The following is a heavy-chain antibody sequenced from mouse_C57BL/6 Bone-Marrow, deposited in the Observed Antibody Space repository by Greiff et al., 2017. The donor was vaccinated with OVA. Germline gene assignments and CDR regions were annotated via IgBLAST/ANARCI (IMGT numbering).Heavy chain of an antibody. Sequence: QVPLQQPGAELLRPGISVKLSCKASGYTFTSYWMHWVKQRPGQGLEWIGVIDPSDSYTNYNQKFKGTATLTVHPSTSTAYMHLSSLTSEDSAVYYCARWLDFDYWGKGTTLTVSS. D-gene: IGHD2-2*01. CDR3: ARWLDFDY. V-gene: IGHV1-59*01. CDR2: IDPSDSYT. J-gene: IGHJ2*01. CDR1: GYTFTSYW.